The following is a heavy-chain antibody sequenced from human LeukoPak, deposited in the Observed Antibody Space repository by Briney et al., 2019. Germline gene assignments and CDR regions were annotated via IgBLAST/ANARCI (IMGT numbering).Heavy chain of an antibody. CDR3: TTGNY. V-gene: IGHV3-15*01. Sequence: GASLRLSCAASGFSFTDAWMSWVRQAPGKGLEWVGHLKSKAAGGKTDYAAPVKARFTISGDDSKNTLYLQMNSLKTEDTAVYYCTTGNYWGQGTLVTVSS. J-gene: IGHJ4*02. CDR2: LKSKAAGGKT. CDR1: GFSFTDAW.